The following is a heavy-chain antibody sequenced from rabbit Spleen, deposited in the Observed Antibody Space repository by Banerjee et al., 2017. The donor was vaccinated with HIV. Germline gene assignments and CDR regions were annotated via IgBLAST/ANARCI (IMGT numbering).Heavy chain of an antibody. V-gene: IGHV1S45*01. D-gene: IGHD1-1*01. Sequence: QEQLVESGGGLVKPGASLTLTCTASGFSFNSGYDMCWVRQAPGKGLEWIACMYAGSSDNTFYASWAKGRFTISKTSSTTATLQMTSLTAADTATYFCARDTSSSFSSYGMDLWGQGTLVTVS. CDR3: ARDTSSSFSSYGMDL. CDR1: GFSFNSGYD. J-gene: IGHJ6*01. CDR2: MYAGSSDNT.